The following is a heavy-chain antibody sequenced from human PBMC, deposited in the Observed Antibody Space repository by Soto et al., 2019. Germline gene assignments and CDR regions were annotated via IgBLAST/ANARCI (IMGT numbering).Heavy chain of an antibody. CDR1: GYTFTGYF. D-gene: IGHD3-10*01. CDR2: INPYSGGA. J-gene: IGHJ5*02. V-gene: IGHV1-2*02. Sequence: ASVKVSCKASGYTFTGYFMHWVRQAPGQGLEWMGWINPYSGGADYAQSFQGRVTMTRDTSISTVYMELSRLRFDDTAVYYCARVIRGAYYNSPLDTWGQATVVTVSS. CDR3: ARVIRGAYYNSPLDT.